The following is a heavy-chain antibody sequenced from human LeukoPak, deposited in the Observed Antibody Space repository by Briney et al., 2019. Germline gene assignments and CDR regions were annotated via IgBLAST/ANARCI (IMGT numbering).Heavy chain of an antibody. CDR2: INHSGSA. J-gene: IGHJ4*02. V-gene: IGHV4-34*01. Sequence: SETLSLTCAVYGGSFSGYYWSWIRQPPGKGLEWIGEINHSGSANYNPSLKSRVTISVDTSKNQFSLKLSSVTAADTAVYYCAKGPPYYYDSTGYCELDYWGQGTLVTVSS. CDR1: GGSFSGYY. CDR3: AKGPPYYYDSTGYCELDY. D-gene: IGHD3-22*01.